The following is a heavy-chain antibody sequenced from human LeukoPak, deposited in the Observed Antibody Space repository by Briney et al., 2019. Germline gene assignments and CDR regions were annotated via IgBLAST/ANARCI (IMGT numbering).Heavy chain of an antibody. Sequence: GGSLRLSRAVSGLTFSSYGMNWVRRAPGKGLEWVSGSSGSGSSTYYADSVKGRFTISRDNSKNTLYLQMNSLRAEDTAVYYCAKTSSYSPTYYFDYWGQGSLVTVSS. V-gene: IGHV3-23*01. CDR3: AKTSSYSPTYYFDY. CDR1: GLTFSSYG. CDR2: SSGSGSST. D-gene: IGHD3-10*01. J-gene: IGHJ4*02.